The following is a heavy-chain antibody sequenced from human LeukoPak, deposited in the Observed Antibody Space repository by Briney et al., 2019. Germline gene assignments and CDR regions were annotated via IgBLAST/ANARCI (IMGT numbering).Heavy chain of an antibody. Sequence: GASVKVSCKASGYTFTGYYMHWVRQAPGQGLEWMGWINPNSGGTNYAQKFQGRVTMTRDTSISTAYMELSRLRSDDTAVYYCARDPTVTTYYFDYWGQGTLVTVSS. CDR2: INPNSGGT. CDR1: GYTFTGYY. V-gene: IGHV1-2*02. CDR3: ARDPTVTTYYFDY. J-gene: IGHJ4*02. D-gene: IGHD4-17*01.